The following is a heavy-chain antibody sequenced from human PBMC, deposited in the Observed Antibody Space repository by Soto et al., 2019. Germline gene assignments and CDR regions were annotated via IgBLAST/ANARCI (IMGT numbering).Heavy chain of an antibody. J-gene: IGHJ4*02. CDR2: VSSGGDNT. CDR3: AKVQVPHSNYGGGYGLDF. Sequence: EVQLLQSGGGLGQPGGSLTLSCAASGFTFNNFSMTWVRQAPGKGLEWVSSVSSGGDNTWYADSVKGRFTISRDNPKNTLYLHMNILSAAETGVYYCAKVQVPHSNYGGGYGLDFWGQGTLVPVSS. CDR1: GFTFNNFS. V-gene: IGHV3-23*01. D-gene: IGHD4-4*01.